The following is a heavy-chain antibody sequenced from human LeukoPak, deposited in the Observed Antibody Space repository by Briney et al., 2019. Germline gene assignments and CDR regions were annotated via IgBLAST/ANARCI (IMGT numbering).Heavy chain of an antibody. D-gene: IGHD3-9*01. V-gene: IGHV5-51*01. J-gene: IGHJ4*02. Sequence: PGESLKISCKGSGYSFTNYWIGWVRQMPGNGLEWMAVIYPGDSAARYSPSFLGHVTISADKSITTAYLQWSSLKASDTAMYYCARERRMGDIDYWGQGTLVTVSS. CDR3: ARERRMGDIDY. CDR1: GYSFTNYW. CDR2: IYPGDSAA.